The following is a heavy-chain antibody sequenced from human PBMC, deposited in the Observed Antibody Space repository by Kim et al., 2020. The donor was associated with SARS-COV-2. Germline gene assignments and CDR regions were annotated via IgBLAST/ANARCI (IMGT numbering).Heavy chain of an antibody. CDR2: INGEGTNT. V-gene: IGHV3-23*01. J-gene: IGHJ4*02. Sequence: GGSLRLSCVASGFPFSKYAMNWVRQAPGKGLEWVSVINGEGTNTIYADSVKGRFAISRDNSANTLYLQINSLRVEDTAIYYCAKEDIVAATEGVDCWGQGTLVTVPS. CDR1: GFPFSKYA. CDR3: AKEDIVAATEGVDC. D-gene: IGHD5-12*01.